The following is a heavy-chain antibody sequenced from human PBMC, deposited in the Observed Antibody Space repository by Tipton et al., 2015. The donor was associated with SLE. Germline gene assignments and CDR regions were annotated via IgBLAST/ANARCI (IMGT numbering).Heavy chain of an antibody. V-gene: IGHV3-9*01. CDR3: AKTMARGEGLDAFDI. D-gene: IGHD3-10*01. J-gene: IGHJ3*02. CDR1: GFTFDDYA. CDR2: ISWNSGSI. Sequence: SLRLSCAASGFTFDDYAMHWVRQAPGKGLEWVSSISWNSGSIGYADSVKGRFTISRDNAKNSLYLQMNSLRAEDTALYYCAKTMARGEGLDAFDIWGQGTMVTVSS.